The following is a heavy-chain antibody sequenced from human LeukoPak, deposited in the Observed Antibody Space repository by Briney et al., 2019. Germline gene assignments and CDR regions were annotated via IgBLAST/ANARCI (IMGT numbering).Heavy chain of an antibody. J-gene: IGHJ4*02. V-gene: IGHV1-8*03. CDR1: GYSFTNYD. Sequence: GASVKVSCKASGYSFTNYDINWVRQGPGQGLEWRGGMNPKSGDTVDSQKFQGRVFITRDTSINTAYMELSSLGSDDTAVYYCASITMVRGVIWGQGTMVTVSS. CDR2: MNPKSGDT. CDR3: ASITMVRGVI. D-gene: IGHD3-10*01.